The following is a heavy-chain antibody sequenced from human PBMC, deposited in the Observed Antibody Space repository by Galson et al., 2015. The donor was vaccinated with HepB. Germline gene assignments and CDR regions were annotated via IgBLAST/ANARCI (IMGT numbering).Heavy chain of an antibody. D-gene: IGHD6-6*01. V-gene: IGHV3-23*01. J-gene: IGHJ6*02. CDR1: GFTFSSYA. CDR3: AKKVEEYYYYGMDV. CDR2: ISGSGAST. Sequence: LRLSCAASGFTFSSYAMSWVRQAPGRGLEWLSTISGSGASTYYADSVKGRFIISRDKSKNTLYLQMGSLRAEDTAVYYCAKKVEEYYYYGMDVWGQGTTVTVSS.